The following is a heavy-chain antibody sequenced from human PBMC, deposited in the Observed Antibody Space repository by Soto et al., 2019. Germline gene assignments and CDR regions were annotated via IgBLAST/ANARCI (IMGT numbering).Heavy chain of an antibody. V-gene: IGHV4-31*03. CDR3: ARVKGYCSGTNCYPDY. J-gene: IGHJ4*01. D-gene: IGHD2-2*01. CDR1: GGSISRCGYY. Sequence: PSETLSLTFTVSGGSISRCGYYWSWVLQHPGKGLEWIGYFYYSGCTYYNPSHKSRVTISSDKSKNQFYLKLSSVTGADTAMYYCARVKGYCSGTNCYPDYWGHGTLVTVSS. CDR2: FYYSGCT.